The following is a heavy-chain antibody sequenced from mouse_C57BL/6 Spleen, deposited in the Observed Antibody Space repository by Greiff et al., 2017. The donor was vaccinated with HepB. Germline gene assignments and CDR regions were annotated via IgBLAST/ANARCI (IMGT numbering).Heavy chain of an antibody. CDR1: GYTFTSYT. J-gene: IGHJ2*01. CDR2: INPSSGYT. Sequence: QVHVKQSGAELARPGASVKMSCKASGYTFTSYTMHWVKQRPGQGLEWIGYINPSSGYTKYNQKFKDKATLTADKSSSTAYMQLSSLTSEDSAVYYCARGGTTVVGDYWGQGTTLTVSS. V-gene: IGHV1-4*01. D-gene: IGHD1-1*01. CDR3: ARGGTTVVGDY.